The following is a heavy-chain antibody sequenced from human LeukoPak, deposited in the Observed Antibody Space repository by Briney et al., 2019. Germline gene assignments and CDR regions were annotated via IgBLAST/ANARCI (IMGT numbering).Heavy chain of an antibody. V-gene: IGHV3-7*01. Sequence: QPGGSLRLSCAASEFTFSNYWMSWVRQAPGKGLEWVANIKQDGSQQYYVESVKGRFTISRDNAQNSLYLQMNSLRAEDTAVYYCVRDPYTHSWPEHFRHWGQGTLVTVST. J-gene: IGHJ1*01. CDR3: VRDPYTHSWPEHFRH. CDR1: EFTFSNYW. CDR2: IKQDGSQQ. D-gene: IGHD6-13*01.